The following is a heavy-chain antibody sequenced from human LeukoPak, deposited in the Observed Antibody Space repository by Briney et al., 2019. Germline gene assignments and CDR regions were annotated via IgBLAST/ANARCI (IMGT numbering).Heavy chain of an antibody. V-gene: IGHV4-39*01. J-gene: IGHJ4*02. CDR2: IYYSGSN. D-gene: IGHD5-24*01. Sequence: SETLSLTCTVSGDSISSSSSYWGWIRQPLGKRLEWIGSIYYSGSNFDNPALKSRVTISVDTSKNQFSLKLSSVTAADTAVYYCARHRSGWLQSSFDYWGQGTLVTVSS. CDR3: ARHRSGWLQSSFDY. CDR1: GDSISSSSSY.